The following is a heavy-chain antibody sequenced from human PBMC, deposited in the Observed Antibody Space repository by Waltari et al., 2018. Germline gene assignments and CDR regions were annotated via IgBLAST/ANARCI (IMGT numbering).Heavy chain of an antibody. J-gene: IGHJ4*02. CDR2: IYTDETT. CDR3: VKMGSAVFNYIDK. V-gene: IGHV4-4*09. D-gene: IGHD2-8*01. CDR1: GGSIRSSY. Sequence: QVQLQESGPGLVKPSETLSLSCTVSGGSIRSSYWSWVRQTPGMELEWIGYIYTDETTKYNPALGRRGTMSVDTSKYQISLSLRSVTAAETATYYCVKMGSAVFNYIDKWGQGTLVSVSA.